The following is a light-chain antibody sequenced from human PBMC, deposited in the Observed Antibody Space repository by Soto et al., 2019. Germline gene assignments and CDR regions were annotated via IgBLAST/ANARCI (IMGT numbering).Light chain of an antibody. CDR2: DVS. CDR1: SSDVGGYNY. CDR3: SSYTSSSTLEV. Sequence: QSALTQPASVSGFPGRSITISCTGTSSDVGGYNYVSWYQQHPGKAPKLMIYDVSNRPSGVSNRFSGSKSGNTASLTISGLQAEDEADYYCSSYTSSSTLEVFGTGTKVTVL. J-gene: IGLJ1*01. V-gene: IGLV2-14*01.